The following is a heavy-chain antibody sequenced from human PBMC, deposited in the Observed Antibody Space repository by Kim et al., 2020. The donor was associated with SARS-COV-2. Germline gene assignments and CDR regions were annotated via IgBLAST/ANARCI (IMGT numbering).Heavy chain of an antibody. Sequence: GGSLRLSCAASGFTFSSYAMHWVRQAPGKGLEWVAVISYDGSNKYYADSVKGRFTISRDNSKNTLYLQMNSLRAEDTAVYYCATFRRGYFDWLLDQYYYDGMDIWGQGTTVTVSS. V-gene: IGHV3-30*04. D-gene: IGHD3-9*01. J-gene: IGHJ6*02. CDR1: GFTFSSYA. CDR2: ISYDGSNK. CDR3: ATFRRGYFDWLLDQYYYDGMDI.